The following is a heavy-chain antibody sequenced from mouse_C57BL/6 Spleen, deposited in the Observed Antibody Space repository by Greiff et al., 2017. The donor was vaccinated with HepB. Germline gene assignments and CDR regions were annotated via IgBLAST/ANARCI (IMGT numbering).Heavy chain of an antibody. CDR2: IDPNSGGT. V-gene: IGHV1-72*01. Sequence: VQLVESGAELVKPGASVKLSCKASGYTFTSYWMHWVKQRPGRGLEWIGRIDPNSGGTKYNEKFKSKATLTVDKPSSTAYMQLSSLTSEDSAVYYCARSDWDAYYYAMDYWGQGTSVTVSS. CDR1: GYTFTSYW. D-gene: IGHD4-1*01. J-gene: IGHJ4*01. CDR3: ARSDWDAYYYAMDY.